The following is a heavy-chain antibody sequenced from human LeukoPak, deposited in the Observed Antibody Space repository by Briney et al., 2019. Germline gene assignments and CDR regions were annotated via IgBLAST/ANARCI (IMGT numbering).Heavy chain of an antibody. Sequence: GGSLRLSCAASGFTFSSYGMHWVRQAPGKGLEWVAVISYDGSNKYYADSVKGRFTISRDNSKNTLYLQMNSLRAEDTAVYYCARSPTSDILTGYTFDYWGQGTLVTVSS. CDR2: ISYDGSNK. CDR3: ARSPTSDILTGYTFDY. V-gene: IGHV3-30*03. D-gene: IGHD3-9*01. J-gene: IGHJ4*02. CDR1: GFTFSSYG.